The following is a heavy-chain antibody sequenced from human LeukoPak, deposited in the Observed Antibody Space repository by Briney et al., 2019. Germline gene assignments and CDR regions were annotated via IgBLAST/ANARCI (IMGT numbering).Heavy chain of an antibody. V-gene: IGHV3-15*01. J-gene: IGHJ4*02. CDR2: IKSKNDGETR. CDR3: VGRPWNFDY. D-gene: IGHD1-1*01. Sequence: GGSLTLSCAASGFTFSHAWVSWVRQCPGKGLEWVGRIKSKNDGETRDYAAPVKGRFTISRDESKAEVYLRMTSLKAEDTAVYYCVGRPWNFDYWGQGTLVTVSS. CDR1: GFTFSHAW.